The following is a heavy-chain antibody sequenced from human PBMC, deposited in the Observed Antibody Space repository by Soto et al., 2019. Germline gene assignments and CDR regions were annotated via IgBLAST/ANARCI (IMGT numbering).Heavy chain of an antibody. Sequence: PSETLSLTCTVSGHSISTSSCYWGWIRQSPGKGLEWIGSLYYSGTTYYNPSLKSRVTISADTSKNQFSLRAYSVTAADTAVYYCARHDWSRFYGMDVWGQGTTVTVYS. V-gene: IGHV4-39*01. J-gene: IGHJ6*02. CDR3: ARHDWSRFYGMDV. D-gene: IGHD2-2*01. CDR2: LYYSGTT. CDR1: GHSISTSSCY.